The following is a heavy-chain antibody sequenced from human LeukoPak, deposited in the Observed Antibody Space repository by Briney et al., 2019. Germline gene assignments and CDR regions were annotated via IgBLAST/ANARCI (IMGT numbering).Heavy chain of an antibody. CDR2: INHSGST. CDR3: ARALRGRNYYDSSGSRVDI. CDR1: GGSFSGYY. V-gene: IGHV4-34*01. J-gene: IGHJ3*02. Sequence: SETLSFTCAVYGGSFSGYYWSWIRQPPGKGLEWIGEINHSGSTNYNPSLRSRVTISVDTSKNQFSLKLSSVTAADTAVYYCARALRGRNYYDSSGSRVDIWGQGTMVTVSS. D-gene: IGHD3-22*01.